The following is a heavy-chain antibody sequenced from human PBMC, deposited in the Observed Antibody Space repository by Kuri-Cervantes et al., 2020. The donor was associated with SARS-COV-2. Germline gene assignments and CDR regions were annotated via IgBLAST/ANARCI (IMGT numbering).Heavy chain of an antibody. CDR3: ARTVVVVAATIFDY. D-gene: IGHD2-15*01. CDR1: GFTFSSYG. Sequence: GGSLRLSCAASGFTFSSYGMHWVRQAPGKGLEWVAVISYDGSNKYYADSVKGRFTISRDNSKNTLYLQMNSLRAEDTAVYYCARTVVVVAATIFDYWGQGTLVTVSS. V-gene: IGHV3-30*03. J-gene: IGHJ4*02. CDR2: ISYDGSNK.